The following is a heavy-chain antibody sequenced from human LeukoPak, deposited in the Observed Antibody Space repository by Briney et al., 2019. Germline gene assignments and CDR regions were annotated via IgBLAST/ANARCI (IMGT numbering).Heavy chain of an antibody. D-gene: IGHD5-24*01. CDR2: IYDSGST. CDR1: GGSINNYY. Sequence: PSETLSLTCAVSGGSINNYYWSWIRQPPGKGLEWIGYIYDSGSTNYNPSLKSRVTISVDTSMNQFSLKLSSVTAADTAVYHCARRDGYSEFDYWGQGTLVTVSS. CDR3: ARRDGYSEFDY. V-gene: IGHV4-59*08. J-gene: IGHJ4*02.